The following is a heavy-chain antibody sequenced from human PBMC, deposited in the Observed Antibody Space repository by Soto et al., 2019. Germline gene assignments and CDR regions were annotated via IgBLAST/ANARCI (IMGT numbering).Heavy chain of an antibody. CDR2: INPNSGGT. V-gene: IGHV1-2*02. D-gene: IGHD3-10*01. J-gene: IGHJ4*02. CDR3: ARDRTGAMVGVSPHFDY. CDR1: QYIFTDYY. Sequence: QVQLVQSGAEVKKPGASVKISCKTSQYIFTDYYIHWVRQAPGQGLEWMGWINPNSGGTHFTQKFHGRVTMTRDTSIRTAYMDINTLRSDDTAVYYCARDRTGAMVGVSPHFDYWGQGTLVTVSP.